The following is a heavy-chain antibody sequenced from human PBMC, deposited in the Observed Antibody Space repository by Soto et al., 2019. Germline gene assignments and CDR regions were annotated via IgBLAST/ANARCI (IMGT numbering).Heavy chain of an antibody. D-gene: IGHD2-2*01. J-gene: IGHJ5*02. CDR1: GGSISSYY. CDR2: IYYSGST. V-gene: IGHV4-59*08. CDR3: ATYCSSTSCAGEFDP. Sequence: PSETLSLTCTVSGGSISSYYWSWIRQPPGKGLEWIGYIYYSGSTNYNPSVKSRVTISVDTSKNQLSLKLSCLSAADTAVYYCATYCSSTSCAGEFDPWGQGTLVTVSS.